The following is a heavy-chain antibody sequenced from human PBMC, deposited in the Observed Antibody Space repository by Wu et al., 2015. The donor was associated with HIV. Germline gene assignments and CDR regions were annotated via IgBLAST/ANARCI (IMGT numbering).Heavy chain of an antibody. V-gene: IGHV1-2*02. CDR3: ARDWTYYDFWSGPGAGNWFDP. J-gene: IGHJ5*02. Sequence: QVQLVQSGAEVKKPGASVKVSCKASGYTFTGYYMHWVRQAPGQGLEWMGWINPNSGGTNYAQKFQGRVTMTRDTSISTAYMELSRLRSDDTAVYYCARDWTYYDFWSGPGAGNWFDPWGQGTLVTVVL. CDR2: INPNSGGT. CDR1: GYTFTGYY. D-gene: IGHD3-3*01.